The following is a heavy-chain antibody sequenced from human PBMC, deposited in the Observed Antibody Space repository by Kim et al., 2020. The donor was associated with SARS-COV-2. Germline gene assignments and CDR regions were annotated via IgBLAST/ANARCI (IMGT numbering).Heavy chain of an antibody. D-gene: IGHD3-22*01. Sequence: GGSLRLSCAASGFTFSSYWMSWVRQAPGKGLEWVANIKEDGSEKYYVDSVKGRFTISRDNAKNSFYMQMSILRAGDTAVYYCARGLGLGYWGQGTLVTVSS. CDR2: IKEDGSEK. CDR1: GFTFSSYW. J-gene: IGHJ4*02. CDR3: ARGLGLGY. V-gene: IGHV3-7*04.